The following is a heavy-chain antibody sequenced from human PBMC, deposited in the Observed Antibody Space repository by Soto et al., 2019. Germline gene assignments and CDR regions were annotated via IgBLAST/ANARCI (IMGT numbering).Heavy chain of an antibody. Sequence: PGGSLKISCKGSGYSFINSWIAWVRQMPGKGLEWMVIIYPGDSDTRYSPSFQGQVTISADKSISTAYLQWSSLRVEDTSVYYCARSPGNQLHPSLDFWGQGTLVTVSS. CDR3: ARSPGNQLHPSLDF. CDR1: GYSFINSW. J-gene: IGHJ4*02. D-gene: IGHD2-2*01. V-gene: IGHV5-51*01. CDR2: IYPGDSDT.